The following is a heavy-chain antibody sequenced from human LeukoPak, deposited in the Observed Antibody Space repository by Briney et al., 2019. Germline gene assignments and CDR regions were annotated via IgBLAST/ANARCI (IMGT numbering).Heavy chain of an antibody. V-gene: IGHV1-2*02. CDR2: INPNSGGT. CDR3: ARGIRLNNWFDP. J-gene: IGHJ5*02. Sequence: ASVKVSCKASGYTFTGYYMHWVRQVPGQGLERMGWINPNSGGTNYAQKFQGRVTMTRDTSISTAYMELSRLRSDDTAVYYRARGIRLNNWFDPWGQGTLVTVSS. D-gene: IGHD2/OR15-2a*01. CDR1: GYTFTGYY.